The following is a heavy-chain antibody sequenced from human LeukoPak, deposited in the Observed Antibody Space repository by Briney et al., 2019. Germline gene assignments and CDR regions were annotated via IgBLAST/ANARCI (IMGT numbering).Heavy chain of an antibody. CDR1: GYTFTGYY. CDR2: INPNSGGT. CDR3: ARDVDPSTNAFDP. V-gene: IGHV1-2*02. J-gene: IGHJ5*02. Sequence: ASVKVSCKASGYTFTGYYMHWVRQAPGQGLEWMGWINPNSGGTNYAQKFQGRVTMTRDTSISTAYMELSRLRSDATAVYYCARDVDPSTNAFDPWGQGTLVTVSS. D-gene: IGHD2-2*01.